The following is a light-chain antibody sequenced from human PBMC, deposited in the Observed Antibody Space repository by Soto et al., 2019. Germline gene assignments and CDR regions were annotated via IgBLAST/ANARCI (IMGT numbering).Light chain of an antibody. CDR3: QQYNSYSWT. Sequence: DIQMNQSPSSLSASVGDRVTITCQASQHISNYLNWYQHKPGKAPKLLIYDASTLETGVPSRFSGSISGTEFTLTISSLQPDDFATYYCQQYNSYSWTFGQGTKVEIK. CDR1: QHISNY. J-gene: IGKJ1*01. V-gene: IGKV1-33*01. CDR2: DAS.